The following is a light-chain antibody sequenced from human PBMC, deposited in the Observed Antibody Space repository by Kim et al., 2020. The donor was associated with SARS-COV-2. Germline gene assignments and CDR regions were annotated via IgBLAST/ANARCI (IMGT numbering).Light chain of an antibody. Sequence: NFMLTQPHSVSESPGKTVTISCTRSSGSIVSNYVQWYQQRPGGSPTTVIYEDDQRPSGVPDRFSGSIDSSSNSASLTISGLKIEDEADYYCQSYDSSHQVFGGGTKVTVL. CDR3: QSYDSSHQV. CDR1: SGSIVSNY. CDR2: EDD. J-gene: IGLJ3*02. V-gene: IGLV6-57*01.